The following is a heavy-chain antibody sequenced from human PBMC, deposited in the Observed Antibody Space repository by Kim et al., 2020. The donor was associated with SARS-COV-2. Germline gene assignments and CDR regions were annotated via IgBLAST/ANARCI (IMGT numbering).Heavy chain of an antibody. CDR2: T. CDR3: ARERSGVFDP. Sequence: TYYNPSLKVRLTISVDTSKNQFSLRLSSVTAADTAVYYCARERSGVFDPWGQGTLVTVSS. J-gene: IGHJ5*02. D-gene: IGHD1-26*01. V-gene: IGHV4-31*02.